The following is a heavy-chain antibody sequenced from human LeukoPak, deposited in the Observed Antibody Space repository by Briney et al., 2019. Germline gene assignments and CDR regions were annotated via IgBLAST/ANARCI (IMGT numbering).Heavy chain of an antibody. Sequence: GGSLRLSCAASGFTFSSYAMSWVRQAPGKGLEWVSAISGSGGSTYYADSVKGRFTISRDNSKNTLYLRMNSLRAEDTAVYYCAKDRTLYSSSWYYFDYWGQGTLVTVSS. CDR2: ISGSGGST. J-gene: IGHJ4*02. CDR1: GFTFSSYA. CDR3: AKDRTLYSSSWYYFDY. V-gene: IGHV3-23*01. D-gene: IGHD6-13*01.